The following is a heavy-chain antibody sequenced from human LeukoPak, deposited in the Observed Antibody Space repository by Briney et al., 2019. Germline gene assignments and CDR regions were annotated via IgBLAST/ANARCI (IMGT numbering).Heavy chain of an antibody. CDR1: GGSISSSSYY. Sequence: PSETLSLTCTVSGGSISSSSYYWGWIRQPPGKGLEWIGSFYYSGSTYYNPSLKSRVTISVDTSKNQFSLKLSSVTAADTAVYYCARRLQPTFYDSSGLIDYWGQGTLVTVSS. D-gene: IGHD3-22*01. J-gene: IGHJ4*02. CDR2: FYYSGST. V-gene: IGHV4-39*01. CDR3: ARRLQPTFYDSSGLIDY.